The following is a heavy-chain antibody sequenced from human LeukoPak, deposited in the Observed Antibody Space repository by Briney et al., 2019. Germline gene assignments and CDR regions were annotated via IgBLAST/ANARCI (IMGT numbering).Heavy chain of an antibody. CDR2: ISFDGSNK. J-gene: IGHJ6*03. Sequence: PGRSLRLSCAASAFTFNSYAMHWVRQAPGKGLEWVAIISFDGSNKYYADSAKGRFTISRDNSKNTLYLQINSLRAEDTAVYYCAREVSIVVVPAAPPSYMDVWGKGTTVTVSS. D-gene: IGHD2-2*01. V-gene: IGHV3-30-3*01. CDR3: AREVSIVVVPAAPPSYMDV. CDR1: AFTFNSYA.